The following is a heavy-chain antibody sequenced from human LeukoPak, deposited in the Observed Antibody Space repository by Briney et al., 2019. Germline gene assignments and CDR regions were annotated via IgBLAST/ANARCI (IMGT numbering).Heavy chain of an antibody. J-gene: IGHJ4*02. D-gene: IGHD3-10*01. CDR3: AKDQRFGDLDDY. CDR2: ISGSAITT. Sequence: PGGSLRPSCTTSGFTFSNYAMSWVRQAPGKGLEWVSSISGSAITTYYADSVKGRFAISRDNSKNTLYLQMTSLRAEDTAVYYCAKDQRFGDLDDYRGQGTLVTVSS. CDR1: GFTFSNYA. V-gene: IGHV3-23*01.